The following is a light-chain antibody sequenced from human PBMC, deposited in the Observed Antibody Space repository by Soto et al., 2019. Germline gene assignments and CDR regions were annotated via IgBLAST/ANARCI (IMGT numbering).Light chain of an antibody. CDR1: QNINTY. Sequence: DIQMTQSPSSLSASVGDRVTITCRASQNINTYLNWHQQKPGKAPKLLIFAASSLQSGVPSRFSGSGSRTDFTLTISSLQSEDSAVYFCQQYSNWPKTFGQGTKVEIK. CDR2: AAS. CDR3: QQYSNWPKT. V-gene: IGKV1-39*01. J-gene: IGKJ1*01.